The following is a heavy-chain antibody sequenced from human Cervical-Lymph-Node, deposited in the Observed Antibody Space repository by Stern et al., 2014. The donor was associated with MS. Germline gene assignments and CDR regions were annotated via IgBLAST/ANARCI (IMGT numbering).Heavy chain of an antibody. D-gene: IGHD6-13*01. CDR1: GYTFSDYY. V-gene: IGHV1-2*02. J-gene: IGHJ4*02. CDR3: ARRVAAAGTHYYGLFGH. CDR2: FSPKSGGT. Sequence: QVQLVQSGAEVKEPGASVKVSCKASGYTFSDYYLHWVRQAPGQGLEWLGLFSPKSGGTNFAQKFQGRVTMTSDTSIATAYRELTRLRSDDTAVYYCARRVAAAGTHYYGLFGHWGQGTLVTVSS.